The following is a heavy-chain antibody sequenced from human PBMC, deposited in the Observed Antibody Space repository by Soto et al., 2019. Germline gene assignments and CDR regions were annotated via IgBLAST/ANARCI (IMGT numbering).Heavy chain of an antibody. CDR1: GGSISSGGYY. V-gene: IGHV4-31*03. Sequence: SETLSLTCTVSGGSISSGGYYWSWIRQHPGKGLEWIGYIYYSGSTYYNPSLKSRVTISVDTSKNQFSLKLSSVTAADTAVYYCARLRYDFWSGYYQYYFDYWGQGTLVTVSS. CDR2: IYYSGST. CDR3: ARLRYDFWSGYYQYYFDY. J-gene: IGHJ4*02. D-gene: IGHD3-3*01.